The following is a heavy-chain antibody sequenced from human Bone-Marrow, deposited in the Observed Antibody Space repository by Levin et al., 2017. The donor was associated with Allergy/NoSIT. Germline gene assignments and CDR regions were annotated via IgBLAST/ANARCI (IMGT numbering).Heavy chain of an antibody. Sequence: PGGSLRLSCKGAGYTFRSYGVSWVRQAPGQGLEWMGWISIYNDDTDLAQKFQGRVSMTADTSTNTVYMELLSLRSDDTAVYYCARDRVSPLDFEGSPRSAGYWGQGTQVTVSS. CDR3: ARDRVSPLDFEGSPRSAGY. J-gene: IGHJ4*02. V-gene: IGHV1-18*04. CDR2: ISIYNDDT. D-gene: IGHD5/OR15-5a*01. CDR1: GYTFRSYG.